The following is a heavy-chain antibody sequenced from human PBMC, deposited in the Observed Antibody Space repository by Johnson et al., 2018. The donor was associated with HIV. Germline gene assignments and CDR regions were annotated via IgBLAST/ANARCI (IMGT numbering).Heavy chain of an antibody. Sequence: VQLVESGGGLVQPGVSLRLSCAASGFTVSSNYMSWVRQAPGKGLEWVSVIYSGGSTYYADSVKGRFTISRDNSKNTLYLQMNSLRAEDTAVYYCARASAVFDAFDIWGQGTMVTVSS. CDR3: ARASAVFDAFDI. CDR1: GFTVSSNY. CDR2: IYSGGST. J-gene: IGHJ3*02. V-gene: IGHV3-66*02. D-gene: IGHD1-14*01.